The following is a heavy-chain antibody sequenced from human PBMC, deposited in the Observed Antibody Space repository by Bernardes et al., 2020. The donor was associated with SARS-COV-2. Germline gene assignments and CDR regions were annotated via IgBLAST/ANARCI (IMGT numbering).Heavy chain of an antibody. CDR2: IYYSGST. CDR3: ARHRLIAARPAPRWFDP. Sequence: SETLSLTCTVSGGSISSSSYYWGWIRQPPGKGLEWIGSIYYSGSTYYNPSLKSRVTISVDTSKNQFSLKLSSVTAADTAVYYCARHRLIAARPAPRWFDPWGQGTLVTVSS. CDR1: GGSISSSSYY. V-gene: IGHV4-39*01. D-gene: IGHD6-6*01. J-gene: IGHJ5*02.